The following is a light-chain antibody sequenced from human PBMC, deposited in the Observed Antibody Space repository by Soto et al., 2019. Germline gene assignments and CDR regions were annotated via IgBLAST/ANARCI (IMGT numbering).Light chain of an antibody. CDR2: EGS. V-gene: IGLV2-23*01. CDR1: SSDVGIYNL. J-gene: IGLJ2*01. CDR3: CSHAGTVL. Sequence: QSALTQPASVSGSPGQSITISCTGTSSDVGIYNLVSWYQQHPGKAPKLMIYEGSKRPSGVSNRFSGSKSGNTASLTISGLQAEDEAKYYCCSHAGTVLFGGGTQLTVL.